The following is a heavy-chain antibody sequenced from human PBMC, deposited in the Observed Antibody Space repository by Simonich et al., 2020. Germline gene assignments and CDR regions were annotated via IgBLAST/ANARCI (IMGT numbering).Heavy chain of an antibody. D-gene: IGHD2-15*01. Sequence: QVQLQQWGAGLLKPSETLSLTCAVYGGSFSGYYWSWIRQPPGKGLEWIGEINHSGSTYYNPSLKSRVTISVDTSKNQFSLKLSSVTAADTAVYYCARAHSRYCSGGSCYFDYWGQGTLVTVSS. CDR1: GGSFSGYY. CDR3: ARAHSRYCSGGSCYFDY. CDR2: INHSGST. J-gene: IGHJ4*02. V-gene: IGHV4-34*01.